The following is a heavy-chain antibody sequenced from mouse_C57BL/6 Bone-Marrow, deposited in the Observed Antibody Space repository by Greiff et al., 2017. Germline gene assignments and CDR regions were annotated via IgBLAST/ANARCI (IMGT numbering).Heavy chain of an antibody. J-gene: IGHJ3*01. V-gene: IGHV5-4*01. CDR2: ISDGGSYT. Sequence: EVKLEESGGGLVKPGGSLKLSCAASGFTFSSYAMSWVRQTPEKRLEWVATISDGGSYTYYPDNVKGRFTISRDNAKNNLYLQMSHLKSEDTAMXYCARDPIYYYCSSYGGFAYWGKGTLVTVSA. D-gene: IGHD1-1*01. CDR1: GFTFSSYA. CDR3: ARDPIYYYCSSYGGFAY.